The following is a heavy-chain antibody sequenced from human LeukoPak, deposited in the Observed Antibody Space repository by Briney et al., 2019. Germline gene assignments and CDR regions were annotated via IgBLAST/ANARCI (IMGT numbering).Heavy chain of an antibody. D-gene: IGHD3-22*01. CDR2: INAGNGNT. CDR3: AAISDSTGYPFDY. V-gene: IGHV1-3*01. CDR1: GNTFTRYG. J-gene: IGHJ4*02. Sequence: ASVKVSCKASGNTFTRYGIHWVRQAPGQRLEWMGWINAGNGNTKYSQKFQGRVTISRETSASTAYMEESSLRSEDTAVYYCAAISDSTGYPFDYWGQGTLVTVSS.